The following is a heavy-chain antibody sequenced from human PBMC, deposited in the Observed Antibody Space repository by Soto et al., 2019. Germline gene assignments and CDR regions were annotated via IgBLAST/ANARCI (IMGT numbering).Heavy chain of an antibody. Sequence: SETLSLTCPISGASITNYYWSWIRQPPGKGLEWIGYVSYSGSTKYNPSLESRVTISADMSKNQFSLRLTSVTAADTAVYFCATERRSDELAYPRRVW. CDR2: VSYSGST. CDR1: GASITNYY. CDR3: ATERRSDELAYPRRV. J-gene: IGHJ6*01. V-gene: IGHV4-59*01. D-gene: IGHD2-2*02.